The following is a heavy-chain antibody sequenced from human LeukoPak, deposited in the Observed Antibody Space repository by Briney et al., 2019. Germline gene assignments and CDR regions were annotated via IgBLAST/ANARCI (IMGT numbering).Heavy chain of an antibody. CDR3: AKVDSSGYYYGHLDY. Sequence: AGGSLRLSCAASGFTFSSYAMSWVRQAPGKGLEWVSGISWNSGSIGYADSVKGRFTISRDNAKNSLYLQMNSLRAEDTALYYCAKVDSSGYYYGHLDYWGQGTLVTVSS. J-gene: IGHJ4*02. D-gene: IGHD3-22*01. V-gene: IGHV3-9*01. CDR1: GFTFSSYA. CDR2: ISWNSGSI.